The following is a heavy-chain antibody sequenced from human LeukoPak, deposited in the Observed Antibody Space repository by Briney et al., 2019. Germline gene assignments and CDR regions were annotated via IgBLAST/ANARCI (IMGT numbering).Heavy chain of an antibody. V-gene: IGHV4-39*02. CDR3: ARDRDSSGLRDFDL. J-gene: IGHJ2*01. CDR2: IYYSGTT. CDR1: DVSISSSSYF. D-gene: IGHD3-22*01. Sequence: SETLSLTCTVSDVSISSSSYFWAWIRQPPGKGLDYIGSIYYSGTTCYNPSLKSRVTISMDTSKNQFSLKLNSVTAADTAVYYCARDRDSSGLRDFDLWGRGTLVTVSA.